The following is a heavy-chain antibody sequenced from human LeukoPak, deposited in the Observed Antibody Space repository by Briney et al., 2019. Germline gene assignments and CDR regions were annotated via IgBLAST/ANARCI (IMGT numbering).Heavy chain of an antibody. D-gene: IGHD2-2*01. Sequence: GGSLRLSCAASGFTFSSYWMSWVRQAPGKGLEWGANIKQDGSEKYYVDSVKGRFTISRDNAKNSLYLQMNSLRAEDTAVYYCARVREDIVVVPAVSSLDYWGQGTLVTVSS. CDR3: ARVREDIVVVPAVSSLDY. V-gene: IGHV3-7*01. CDR2: IKQDGSEK. CDR1: GFTFSSYW. J-gene: IGHJ4*02.